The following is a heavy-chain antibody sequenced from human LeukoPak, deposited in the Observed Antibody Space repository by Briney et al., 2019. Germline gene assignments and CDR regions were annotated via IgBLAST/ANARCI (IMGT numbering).Heavy chain of an antibody. Sequence: PGGSLRLSCAASGFTFSSYAMSWVRQAPGKGLEWVSAISGSGGSTYYADSVKGRFTISRDNSKNTLYLQMNSLRAEDTAVYYCAIRISGSDAFDIWGQGTMVTVSS. V-gene: IGHV3-23*01. D-gene: IGHD6-19*01. CDR3: AIRISGSDAFDI. CDR2: ISGSGGST. CDR1: GFTFSSYA. J-gene: IGHJ3*02.